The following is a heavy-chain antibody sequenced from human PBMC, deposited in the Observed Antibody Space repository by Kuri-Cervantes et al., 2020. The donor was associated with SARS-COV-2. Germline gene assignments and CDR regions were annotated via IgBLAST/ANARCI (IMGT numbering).Heavy chain of an antibody. CDR2: IYYSGST. CDR3: ARSIAAAGPIDY. Sequence: GSLRLSCTVSGGSISSYYWSWIRQPPGKGLEWIGYIYYSGSTNYNPSLKSRVTISVDTSKNQFSPKLSSVTAADTAVYYCARSIAAAGPIDYWGQGTLVTVSS. CDR1: GGSISSYY. D-gene: IGHD6-13*01. V-gene: IGHV4-59*01. J-gene: IGHJ4*02.